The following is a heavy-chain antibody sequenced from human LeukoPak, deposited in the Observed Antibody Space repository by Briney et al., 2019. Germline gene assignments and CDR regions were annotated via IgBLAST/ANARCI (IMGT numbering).Heavy chain of an antibody. J-gene: IGHJ5*02. Sequence: PGRSLRLSCAASGFTFSSYGMHWVRQAPGKGLEWVAVIWYDGSNKYYADSVKGRFTISRDNSKNTLYLQMNSLRAEDTAVYYCANADGIAAAGSSSWGQGTLVTVSS. CDR1: GFTFSSYG. CDR2: IWYDGSNK. D-gene: IGHD6-13*01. V-gene: IGHV3-33*06. CDR3: ANADGIAAAGSSS.